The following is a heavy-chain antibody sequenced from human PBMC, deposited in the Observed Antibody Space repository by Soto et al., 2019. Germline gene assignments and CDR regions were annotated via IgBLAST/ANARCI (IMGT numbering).Heavy chain of an antibody. V-gene: IGHV4-61*08. J-gene: IGHJ3*02. CDR3: ARDRSDSLNSFDAFDI. CDR2: ISYNGSP. Sequence: PSETLSLTCTVSGGSVSSGDHYWSWIRQPPGKGLEWIAYISYNGSPDYNPSLKSRVSISLDMSKNQFSLKLSSVTAADTAVYYXARDRSDSLNSFDAFDIWGQGTMVTVSS. CDR1: GGSVSSGDHY. D-gene: IGHD3-22*01.